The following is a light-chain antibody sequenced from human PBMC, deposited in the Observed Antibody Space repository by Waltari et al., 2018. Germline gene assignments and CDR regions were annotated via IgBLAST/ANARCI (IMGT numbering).Light chain of an antibody. CDR1: QSISSW. J-gene: IGKJ1*01. CDR2: KAS. V-gene: IGKV1-5*03. CDR3: QQYNSYSRT. Sequence: DIQMTQSPSTLSASVGDRVTITCRASQSISSWLAGYQQKPGKAPKLLISKASSLESGVPSRFSGRGSGTEFTLTISSLQPDDFATYYCQQYNSYSRTFGQGTKVEIK.